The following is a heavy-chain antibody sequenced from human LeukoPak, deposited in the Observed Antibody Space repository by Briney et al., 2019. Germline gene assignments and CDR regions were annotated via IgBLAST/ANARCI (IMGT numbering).Heavy chain of an antibody. CDR1: GCSMSHIYY. Sequence: SETLSLTRNVSGCSMSHIYYWGLVRPPPGKGPEWIGNNFYSGITYYNPSLRSRVTISVDTSKNQFSLKLSSVTAADTAVYYCARLTAHGTYYYDSSGYCAFDYWGQGTLVTVSS. D-gene: IGHD3-22*01. J-gene: IGHJ4*02. CDR3: ARLTAHGTYYYDSSGYCAFDY. CDR2: NFYSGIT. V-gene: IGHV4-39*01.